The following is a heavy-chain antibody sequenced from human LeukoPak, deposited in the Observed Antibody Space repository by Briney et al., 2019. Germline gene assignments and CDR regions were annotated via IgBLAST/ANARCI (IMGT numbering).Heavy chain of an antibody. CDR3: AKDGGLWVSAHWGDS. CDR2: ITTSDGNT. CDR1: GFTFSSYT. J-gene: IGHJ4*02. D-gene: IGHD7-27*01. Sequence: GGSLRLSCAASGFTFSSYTMSWVRQASGKGLEWVSTITTSDGNTYYADSVKGRFTVSRDNSKNTLFLQMNSLRAEDTAVYYCAKDGGLWVSAHWGDSWGRGTLVTVSS. V-gene: IGHV3-23*01.